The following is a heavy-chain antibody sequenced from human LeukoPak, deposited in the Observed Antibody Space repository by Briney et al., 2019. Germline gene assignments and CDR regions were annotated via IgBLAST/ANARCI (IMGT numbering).Heavy chain of an antibody. J-gene: IGHJ5*02. CDR2: INHSGST. Sequence: SETLSLTCAVYGGSFSGYYWSWIRQPPGKGLEWIGEINHSGSTNYNPSLKSRVTISVDTSKNQFSLKLSSVTAADTAVYYCARTSNWFDPWGQGTLVTVSS. CDR1: GGSFSGYY. V-gene: IGHV4-34*01. CDR3: ARTSNWFDP.